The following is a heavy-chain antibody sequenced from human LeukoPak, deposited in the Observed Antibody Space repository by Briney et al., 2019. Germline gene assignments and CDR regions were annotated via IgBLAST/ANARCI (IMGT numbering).Heavy chain of an antibody. V-gene: IGHV3-23*01. CDR3: ARHNSGWYAARGGRQLDY. D-gene: IGHD6-19*01. CDR2: ITGGGSSS. Sequence: GGSLRLPCAASGFTFTNYAMSWVRQAPGKGLEWVSTITGGGSSSYYADSVKGRFTISRDNSKNTVYLQMNSLRAEDTAVYYCARHNSGWYAARGGRQLDYWGQGTLVTVSS. J-gene: IGHJ4*02. CDR1: GFTFTNYA.